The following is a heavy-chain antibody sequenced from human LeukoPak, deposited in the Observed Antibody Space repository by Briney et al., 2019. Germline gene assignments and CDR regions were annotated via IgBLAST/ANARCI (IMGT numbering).Heavy chain of an antibody. V-gene: IGHV3-7*01. CDR2: IKQDGSER. CDR3: ARDAYYDSSGYYY. D-gene: IGHD3-22*01. Sequence: GGSLRLSCAASGFTFSSYWMSWVRQAPGKGLEWVANIKQDGSERYQVDSVKGRFTISRDNAKNSLYLQMNSLRAEDTAVYYCARDAYYDSSGYYYWGQGTLVTVSS. J-gene: IGHJ4*02. CDR1: GFTFSSYW.